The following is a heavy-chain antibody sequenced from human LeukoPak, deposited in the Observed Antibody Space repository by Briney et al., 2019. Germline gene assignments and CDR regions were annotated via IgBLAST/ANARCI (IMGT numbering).Heavy chain of an antibody. CDR3: ARNGTNNYFDY. D-gene: IGHD2-2*01. Sequence: SETLSLTCALSGYSISSGYYWGWIRQPPGKGLEWIGSIYHSGSTHYNPSLKSRVTISVDTSKNQFSLKLNSVTAADTAVYYCARNGTNNYFDYWGQGTLVTVSS. CDR2: IYHSGST. V-gene: IGHV4-38-2*01. CDR1: GYSISSGYY. J-gene: IGHJ4*02.